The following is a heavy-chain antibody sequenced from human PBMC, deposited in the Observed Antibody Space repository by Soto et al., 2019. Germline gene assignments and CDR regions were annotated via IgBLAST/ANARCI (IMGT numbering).Heavy chain of an antibody. CDR1: GGSISSSSYY. CDR3: ARLIVYYYYDMDV. Sequence: SETLSLTCTVSGGSISSSSYYWGWIRQPPGKGLEWIGSIYYSGSTYYNPSLKSRVTISVDTSKNQFSLKLSSVTAADTAVYYCARLIVYYYYDMDVWGQGTTVTVSS. V-gene: IGHV4-39*01. J-gene: IGHJ6*02. CDR2: IYYSGST. D-gene: IGHD3-16*01.